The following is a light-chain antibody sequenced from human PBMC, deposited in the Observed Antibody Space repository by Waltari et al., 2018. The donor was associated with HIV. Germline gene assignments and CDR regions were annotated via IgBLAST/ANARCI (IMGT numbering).Light chain of an antibody. CDR3: AAWDDSLHGYV. J-gene: IGLJ1*01. V-gene: IGLV1-36*01. Sequence: QSVLTQPPSVSAAPRPRVTISCSGSSSNIGNNAENWYQQLPGKAPKLLIYYDDLLPSGVSARFSGSKSGTSASLAISGLHSDDEADYYCAAWDDSLHGYVFGPGTKVTV. CDR2: YDD. CDR1: SSNIGNNA.